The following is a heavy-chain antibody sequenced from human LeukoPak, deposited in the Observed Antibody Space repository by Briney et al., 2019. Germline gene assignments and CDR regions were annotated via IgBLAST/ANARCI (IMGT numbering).Heavy chain of an antibody. CDR3: AKVNGDRYGDYGYYYYYGMDV. CDR1: GFTFSSYA. Sequence: GGSLRLSCAASGFTFSSYAMSWVRQAPGKGLEWVSAISGSGGSTYYADSVKGRFTISRDNSKNTLYLQMNSLRAEDTAVYYCAKVNGDRYGDYGYYYYYGMDVWGQGTTVTDSS. J-gene: IGHJ6*02. D-gene: IGHD4-17*01. CDR2: ISGSGGST. V-gene: IGHV3-23*01.